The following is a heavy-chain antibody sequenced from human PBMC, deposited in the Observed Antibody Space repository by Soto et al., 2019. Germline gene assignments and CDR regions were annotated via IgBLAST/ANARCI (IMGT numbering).Heavy chain of an antibody. CDR1: GGTFGSYA. D-gene: IGHD2-2*01. Sequence: QVQLVQSGAEVKKPGSSVKVSCKASGGTFGSYAISWVRQAPGQGLEWMGGIIPIPGTANYAQKFQGRVTIAADESTSTAYMELSSLRSEDPAVYYCARSQGSSTSLEIYYYYYYGMEVWGQGTTVTVSS. V-gene: IGHV1-69*01. CDR3: ARSQGSSTSLEIYYYYYYGMEV. CDR2: IIPIPGTA. J-gene: IGHJ6*02.